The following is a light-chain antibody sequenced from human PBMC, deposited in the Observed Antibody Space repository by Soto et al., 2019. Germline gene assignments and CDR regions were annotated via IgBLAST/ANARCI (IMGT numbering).Light chain of an antibody. V-gene: IGKV3-15*01. J-gene: IGKJ2*01. Sequence: ELVMTQSPASLSASPGETVTLSCRATQTAYKNLAWYQQKPGQAPRLLIFEASTRATGLPARFSGSGSGTEFTLIIGSLQSEDSAIYYCQEYNRWPPEFIFGPGTRLEIK. CDR2: EAS. CDR1: QTAYKN. CDR3: QEYNRWPPEFI.